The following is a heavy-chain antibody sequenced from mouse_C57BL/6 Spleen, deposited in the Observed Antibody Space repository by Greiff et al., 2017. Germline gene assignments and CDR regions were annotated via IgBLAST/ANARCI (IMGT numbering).Heavy chain of an antibody. J-gene: IGHJ2*01. V-gene: IGHV3-6*01. D-gene: IGHD3-3*01. CDR3: VRGGPSPYYFDY. Sequence: DVKLQESGPGLVKPSQSLSLTCSVTGYSITSGYYWNWIRQFPGNKLEWMGYISYDGSNNYNPSLENRISITRDTSKNQFFLKLNSVTTEDTATYYCVRGGPSPYYFDYWGQGTTLTVSS. CDR2: ISYDGSN. CDR1: GYSITSGYY.